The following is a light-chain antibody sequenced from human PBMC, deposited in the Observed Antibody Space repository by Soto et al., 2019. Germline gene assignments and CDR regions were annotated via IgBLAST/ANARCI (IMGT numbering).Light chain of an antibody. CDR3: QLYNSYSWT. J-gene: IGKJ1*01. V-gene: IGKV1-5*03. Sequence: DIQMTQSPSTLSASVGDRVTITCRASQSLSNWVAWYQQKPGKAPKLLIYKASTLESGVPSRFSGSGSGTEFTLTISSLQSDDFATYYCQLYNSYSWTFGQGTKVEIK. CDR1: QSLSNW. CDR2: KAS.